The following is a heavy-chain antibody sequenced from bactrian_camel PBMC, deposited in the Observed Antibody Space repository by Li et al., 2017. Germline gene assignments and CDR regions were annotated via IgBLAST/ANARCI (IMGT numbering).Heavy chain of an antibody. CDR2: LDSDGIT. V-gene: IGHV3S53*01. Sequence: QVQLVESGGGSVQAGGSLRLSCAASGYTFRYNCMGWFRQAPGKEREGVAVLDSDGITKYSDSVKGRFIISKHNAKNTLFLQMNSLKPEDTAMYYCAADPRFSYCTADYFTDTRDFNYWGQGTQVTVS. J-gene: IGHJ6*01. CDR3: AADPRFSYCTADYFTDTRDFNY. CDR1: GYTFRYNC. D-gene: IGHD3*01.